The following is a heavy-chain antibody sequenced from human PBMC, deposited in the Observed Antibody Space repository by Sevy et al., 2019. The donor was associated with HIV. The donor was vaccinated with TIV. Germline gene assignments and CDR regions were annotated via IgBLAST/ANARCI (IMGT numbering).Heavy chain of an antibody. V-gene: IGHV1-24*01. D-gene: IGHD3-10*01. Sequence: ASVKVSCKVSGYSLIELSMHWVRQAPGKGLEWMGGFDLGDGKIIYAKKFQGRVTMTEDTSTDTVYLKLSSLRSEDTAVYYCATIRGHYYDYYMDVWGKGTMVTVSS. J-gene: IGHJ6*03. CDR3: ATIRGHYYDYYMDV. CDR1: GYSLIELS. CDR2: FDLGDGKI.